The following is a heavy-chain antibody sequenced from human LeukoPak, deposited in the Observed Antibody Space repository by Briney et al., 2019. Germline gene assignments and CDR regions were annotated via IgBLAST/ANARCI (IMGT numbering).Heavy chain of an antibody. Sequence: ASVKVSCMASGYTFTSYGISWVRQAPGQGREWMGWISAYNGNTNYAQKLQGRVTMTTDTSTSTAYMELRSLRSDDTAVYYCARRELYYYYMDVWGKGTTVTVSS. CDR2: ISAYNGNT. J-gene: IGHJ6*03. D-gene: IGHD1-7*01. V-gene: IGHV1-18*01. CDR1: GYTFTSYG. CDR3: ARRELYYYYMDV.